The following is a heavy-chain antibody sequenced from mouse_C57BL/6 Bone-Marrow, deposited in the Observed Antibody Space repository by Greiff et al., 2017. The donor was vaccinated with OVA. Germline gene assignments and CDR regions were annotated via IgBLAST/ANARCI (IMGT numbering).Heavy chain of an antibody. CDR1: GFTFSSYG. CDR3: ARGCGSSALGY. V-gene: IGHV5-6*01. Sequence: EVKLVESGGDLVKPGGSLKLSCAASGFTFSSYGMSWVRQTPDKRLEWVATISSGGSYTYYPDSVKGRFTISRDNAKNTLYLQLSSLKSEDTAMYYCARGCGSSALGYWGQGTLVTVSA. CDR2: ISSGGSYT. J-gene: IGHJ3*02. D-gene: IGHD1-1*01.